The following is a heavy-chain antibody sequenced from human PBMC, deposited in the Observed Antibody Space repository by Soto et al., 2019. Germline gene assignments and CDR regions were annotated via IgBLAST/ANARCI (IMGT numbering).Heavy chain of an antibody. J-gene: IGHJ3*02. D-gene: IGHD3-22*01. CDR3: TTDVRDYYDSSGYYYWAFDI. CDR1: GFTFSNAW. Sequence: PGGSLRLSCAASGFTFSNAWMSWVRQAPGKGLEWVGRIKSKTDGGTTDYAAPVKGRFTISRDDSKNTLYLQMNSLKTEDTAVYYRTTDVRDYYDSSGYYYWAFDIWGQGTMVTVSS. CDR2: IKSKTDGGTT. V-gene: IGHV3-15*01.